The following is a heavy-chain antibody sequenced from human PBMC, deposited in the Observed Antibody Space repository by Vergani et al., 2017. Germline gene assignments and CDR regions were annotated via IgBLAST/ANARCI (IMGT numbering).Heavy chain of an antibody. J-gene: IGHJ5*02. Sequence: QVQLVESGGGLVKPGGSLRLSCAASGFSFSDYYMSWIRQAPGKGLEWVSYISSSGSTIYYADSVKGRFTISRDNAKNSVYLQMNSLRAEDTAMYYCARHRDYDFWSGYANWFDPWGQGTLVTVSS. CDR1: GFSFSDYY. CDR3: ARHRDYDFWSGYANWFDP. V-gene: IGHV3-11*01. D-gene: IGHD3-3*01. CDR2: ISSSGSTI.